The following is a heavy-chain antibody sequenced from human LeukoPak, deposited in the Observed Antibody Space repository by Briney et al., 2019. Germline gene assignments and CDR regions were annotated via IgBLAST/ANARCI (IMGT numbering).Heavy chain of an antibody. V-gene: IGHV3-15*01. CDR1: GFTFSNAW. D-gene: IGHD2-8*01. J-gene: IGHJ4*02. CDR2: IKSKSDGETT. CDR3: TTGWSSRPY. Sequence: GGSLRLSCAASGFTFSNAWMSWVRQVPGKGLQWVGRIKSKSDGETTDYAAPVKGRFIISRDDSKNTLYLQMSSLKTADTGVYYCTTGWSSRPYWGQGTLVTVSS.